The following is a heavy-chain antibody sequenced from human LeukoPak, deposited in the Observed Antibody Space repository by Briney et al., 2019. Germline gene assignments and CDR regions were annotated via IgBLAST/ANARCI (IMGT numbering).Heavy chain of an antibody. CDR1: GFTFSSYE. CDR2: ISNSGSNI. J-gene: IGHJ4*02. D-gene: IGHD6-19*01. CDR3: ARDRGGSCWFN. V-gene: IGHV3-48*03. Sequence: GGSLRLSCAASGFTFSSYEMNWVRQAPGKGLEWVSFISNSGSNIYYADSVKGRFTISRDNAKNSLYLQMNSLRAEDTAVYYCARDRGGSCWFNWGQGTLVTVSS.